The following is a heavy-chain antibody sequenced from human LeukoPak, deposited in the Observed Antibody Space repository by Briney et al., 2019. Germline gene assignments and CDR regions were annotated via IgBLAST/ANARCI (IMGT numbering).Heavy chain of an antibody. CDR3: ARGGASTIAAFRFDY. D-gene: IGHD6-6*01. Sequence: GASVKVSCKASGGTFSSYAISWVRQAPGQGLEWMGGIIPIFGTANYAQKFQGRVTITTDESTSTAYMVLSSLRSEDTAVYYCARGGASTIAAFRFDYWGQGTLVTVSS. V-gene: IGHV1-69*05. CDR2: IIPIFGTA. CDR1: GGTFSSYA. J-gene: IGHJ4*02.